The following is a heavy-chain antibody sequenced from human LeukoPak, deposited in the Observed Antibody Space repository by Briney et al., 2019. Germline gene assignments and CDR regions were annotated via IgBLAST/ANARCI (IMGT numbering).Heavy chain of an antibody. CDR3: AKDPDCTSGICYTFFDY. D-gene: IGHD2-8*01. J-gene: IGHJ4*02. CDR1: GFTFSSYE. CDR2: ISSSGSTI. Sequence: GGSLRLSCAASGFTFSSYEMNWVRQAPGEGLEWVSDISSSGSTIDYADSVKGRLTISRDNSKNTLYLQMNSLRAEDTAVYYCAKDPDCTSGICYTFFDYWGQGTLVTVSS. V-gene: IGHV3-48*03.